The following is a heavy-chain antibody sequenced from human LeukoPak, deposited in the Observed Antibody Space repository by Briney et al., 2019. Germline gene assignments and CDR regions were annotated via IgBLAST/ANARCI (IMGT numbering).Heavy chain of an antibody. J-gene: IGHJ6*03. Sequence: SETLSLTCTVSGGSISSYYWSWIRQPPGKGLEWIGYIYYSESTNYNPSLKSRVTISVDTSKNQFSLKLSSVTAADTAVYYCARHFRPTFIVVVPAALRGPYMDVWGKGTTVTVSS. CDR3: ARHFRPTFIVVVPAALRGPYMDV. D-gene: IGHD2-2*01. CDR1: GGSISSYY. V-gene: IGHV4-59*08. CDR2: IYYSEST.